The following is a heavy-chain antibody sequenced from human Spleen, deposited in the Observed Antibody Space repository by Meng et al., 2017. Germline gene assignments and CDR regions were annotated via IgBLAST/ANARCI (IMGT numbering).Heavy chain of an antibody. CDR1: GYTLSSDG. CDR2: INTYNGRT. V-gene: IGHV1-18*01. CDR3: ATRGNPYLNC. Sequence: QGQLLQAGAEVKKPGASVNVSCEASGYTLSSDGFSWVRQAPGQGLEWLGWINTYNGRTDYAQKFQDRITMTADTFTRTAYLELRSLRSDDTAVYYCATRGNPYLNCWGQGTLVTVSS. J-gene: IGHJ4*02.